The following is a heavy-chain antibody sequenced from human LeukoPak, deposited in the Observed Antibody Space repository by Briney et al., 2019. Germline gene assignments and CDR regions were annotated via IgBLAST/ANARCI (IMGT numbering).Heavy chain of an antibody. J-gene: IGHJ4*02. CDR3: ARGVAMVRGVIHFDY. V-gene: IGHV1-18*01. Sequence: ASVKVSCKASGYTFTSYGISWVRQAPGQGLEWMGWISAYNGNTNYAQKLQGRVTMTTDTSTSTAYMELRSLRSDDTAVYYCARGVAMVRGVIHFDYWGQGTLVTVSS. D-gene: IGHD3-10*01. CDR1: GYTFTSYG. CDR2: ISAYNGNT.